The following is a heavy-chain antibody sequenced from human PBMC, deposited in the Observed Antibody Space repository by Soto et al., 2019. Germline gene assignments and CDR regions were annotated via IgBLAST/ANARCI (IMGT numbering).Heavy chain of an antibody. CDR1: GYTFTSYG. J-gene: IGHJ6*02. V-gene: IGHV1-18*01. CDR3: ARDLLGGWTDGMDV. D-gene: IGHD7-27*01. CDR2: ISAYNGNT. Sequence: ASVKVSCKASGYTFTSYGISWVRRAPGQGLEWMGWISAYNGNTNYAQKLQGRVTMTTDTSTSTAYMELRSLRSDDTAVYYCARDLLGGWTDGMDVWGQGTTVTVSS.